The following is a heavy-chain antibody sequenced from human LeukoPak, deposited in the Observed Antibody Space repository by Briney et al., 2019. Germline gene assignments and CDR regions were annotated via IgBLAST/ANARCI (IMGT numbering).Heavy chain of an antibody. CDR3: ARVPGQWPTPYYFDY. V-gene: IGHV1-46*01. Sequence: ASVKVSCKASGYTFTSYYMHWVRQAPGQGLEWMGIINPSGGSTSYAQKFQGRVTITADESTSTAYMELSSLRSEDTAVYYCARVPGQWPTPYYFDYWGQGTLVTVSS. D-gene: IGHD6-19*01. CDR1: GYTFTSYY. CDR2: INPSGGST. J-gene: IGHJ4*02.